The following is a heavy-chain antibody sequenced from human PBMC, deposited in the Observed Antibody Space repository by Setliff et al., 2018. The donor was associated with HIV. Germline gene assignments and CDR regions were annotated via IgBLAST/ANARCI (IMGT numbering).Heavy chain of an antibody. CDR2: VSYSGNT. CDR3: ARGDYYDSSGYEGLDS. Sequence: PSETLSLTCAVYGGSFSGYYWSWIRQSPGKGLEWIGEVSYSGNTNYNPSLKSRLNISVDKSKNQFSLKVSSVTAADTAVYYCARGDYYDSSGYEGLDSWGQGTLVT. D-gene: IGHD3-22*01. J-gene: IGHJ4*02. CDR1: GGSFSGYY. V-gene: IGHV4-34*01.